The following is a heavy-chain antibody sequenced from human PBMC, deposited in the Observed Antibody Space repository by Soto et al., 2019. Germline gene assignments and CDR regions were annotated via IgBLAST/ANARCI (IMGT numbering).Heavy chain of an antibody. D-gene: IGHD6-6*01. CDR1: GGTFISYT. J-gene: IGHJ6*03. CDR2: IIPILGIA. CDR3: ASTSPSIAARPSSFYYYMDV. Sequence: ASVKVSCKASGGTFISYTISWVRQAPGQGIEWMGRIIPILGIANYAQKFQGRVTITADKSTSTAYMELSSLRSEDTAVYYCASTSPSIAARPSSFYYYMDVWGKGTTVTVSS. V-gene: IGHV1-69*02.